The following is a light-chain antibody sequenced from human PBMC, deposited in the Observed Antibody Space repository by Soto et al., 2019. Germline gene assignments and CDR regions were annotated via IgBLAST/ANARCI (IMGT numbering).Light chain of an antibody. CDR3: QHDYNHPWT. CDR2: AAS. J-gene: IGKJ1*01. Sequence: AVLLTQSPSSFSASTGDRATITCRASQDIHNYLAWYQQVPGNAPKLLLYAASILQTGVPSRFSGSGSGTDFTLTIDGLQSEDVVYYFCQHDYNHPWTFGQGTTVE. CDR1: QDIHNY. V-gene: IGKV1-8*01.